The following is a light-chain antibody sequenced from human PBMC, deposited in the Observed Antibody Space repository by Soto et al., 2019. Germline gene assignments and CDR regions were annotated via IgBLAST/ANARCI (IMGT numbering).Light chain of an antibody. CDR2: EVT. Sequence: QSALTQPASVSGSPGQSITISCTGTSSDIGGYKHVSWYQQHPGKAPKLMIYEVTNRPSGVSYRFSGSKSGNTASLTISGLQAEDEADYYCSSYTSDWGVFGTGTKVTVL. V-gene: IGLV2-14*01. J-gene: IGLJ1*01. CDR3: SSYTSDWGV. CDR1: SSDIGGYKH.